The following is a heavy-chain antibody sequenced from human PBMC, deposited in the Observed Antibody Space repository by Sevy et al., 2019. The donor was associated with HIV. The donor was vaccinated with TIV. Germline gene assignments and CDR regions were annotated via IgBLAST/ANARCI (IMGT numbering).Heavy chain of an antibody. Sequence: SETLSLTCTVSGGSMSDYYWSWIRQPPGKGLEWMGYIYYRVATNYNPSLKSRVTISVDTSKNQFSLKLSSVTAADTAVYYCARESGSSSWYGAFDIWGQGTMVTVSS. V-gene: IGHV4-59*01. CDR3: ARESGSSSWYGAFDI. CDR1: GGSMSDYY. CDR2: IYYRVAT. J-gene: IGHJ3*02. D-gene: IGHD6-13*01.